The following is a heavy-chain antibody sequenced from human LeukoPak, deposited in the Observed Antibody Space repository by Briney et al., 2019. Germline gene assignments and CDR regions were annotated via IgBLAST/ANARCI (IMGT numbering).Heavy chain of an antibody. Sequence: GGSLRLSCAASGFTFSSYWMHWVRQAPGKGLVWVSRINSDGSTTSYADSVEGRFTISRDNSKNTLYLQMNSLRAEDTAVYYCAKVPVAGPGGGHDAFDIWGQGTMVTVSS. CDR3: AKVPVAGPGGGHDAFDI. CDR1: GFTFSSYW. V-gene: IGHV3-74*01. CDR2: INSDGSTT. D-gene: IGHD6-19*01. J-gene: IGHJ3*02.